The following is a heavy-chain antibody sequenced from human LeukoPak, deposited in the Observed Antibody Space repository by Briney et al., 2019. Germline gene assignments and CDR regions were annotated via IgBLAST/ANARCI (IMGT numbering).Heavy chain of an antibody. CDR2: ISWNSGSI. Sequence: GGSLRLSCAASGFTFDDYAMHWVRQAPGKGLEWVSGISWNSGSIGYADSVKGRFTISRDNAKNSLYLQMNSLRAEDTALYYCAKDSVAHTYLGGQWSHHAFDIWGQGTMVTVSS. V-gene: IGHV3-9*01. D-gene: IGHD6-19*01. J-gene: IGHJ3*02. CDR3: AKDSVAHTYLGGQWSHHAFDI. CDR1: GFTFDDYA.